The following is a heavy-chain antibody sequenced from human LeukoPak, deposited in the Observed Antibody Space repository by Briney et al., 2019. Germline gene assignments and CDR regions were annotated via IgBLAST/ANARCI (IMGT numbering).Heavy chain of an antibody. Sequence: SETLSLTCAVSGGSISSGGYPWSWIRQPPGKGPEWIGYIYHSGSTYYNPSPKSRVTISVDRSKNQFSLKLSSVTAADTAVYYCARTIPMNWFDPWGQGTLVTVSS. D-gene: IGHD2-21*01. J-gene: IGHJ5*02. CDR3: ARTIPMNWFDP. V-gene: IGHV4-30-2*01. CDR1: GGSISSGGYP. CDR2: IYHSGST.